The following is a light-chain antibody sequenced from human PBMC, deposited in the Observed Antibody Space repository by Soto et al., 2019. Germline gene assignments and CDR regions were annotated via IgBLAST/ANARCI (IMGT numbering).Light chain of an antibody. CDR1: SSDVGGHNY. CDR2: EVI. J-gene: IGLJ2*01. V-gene: IGLV2-8*01. CDR3: TSYAGSDNVI. Sequence: QSVLTQPPSASGSPGQSVTISCTGTSSDVGGHNYVSWYQQHPGKAPKLLIYEVIQRPSGVPDRFSGSKSGNTASLTVSGLQAEDAADYYCTSYAGSDNVIFGGGTKHTVL.